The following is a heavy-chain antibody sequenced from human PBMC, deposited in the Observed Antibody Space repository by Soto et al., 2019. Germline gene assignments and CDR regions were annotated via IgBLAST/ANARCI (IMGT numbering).Heavy chain of an antibody. V-gene: IGHV4-59*01. Sequence: SETLSLTCTVSGGSISTYYWSWIRQPPGKGLEWIGYIYYSGSTSYNPSLKSRVTISVDTSKNQFSLKLRSVTAADTAVYYCASERSSGWDQGYGMDVWGQGTTVTVSS. CDR2: IYYSGST. D-gene: IGHD6-19*01. CDR3: ASERSSGWDQGYGMDV. CDR1: GGSISTYY. J-gene: IGHJ6*02.